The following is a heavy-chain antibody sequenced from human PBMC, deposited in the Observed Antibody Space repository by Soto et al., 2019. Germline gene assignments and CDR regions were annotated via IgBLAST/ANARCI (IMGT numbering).Heavy chain of an antibody. J-gene: IGHJ5*01. CDR3: VASLAASGLNWLDS. V-gene: IGHV4-4*07. D-gene: IGHD6-25*01. CDR2: IFANGHT. CDR1: GGSISEKY. Sequence: SETLSLTCIVSGGSISEKYWNWVRQPPGKGLEWIGLIFANGHTDYNPSLKSRVTMSVDASKNQFSLRLTSMTAADTAVYYCVASLAASGLNWLDSWGRETLVTV.